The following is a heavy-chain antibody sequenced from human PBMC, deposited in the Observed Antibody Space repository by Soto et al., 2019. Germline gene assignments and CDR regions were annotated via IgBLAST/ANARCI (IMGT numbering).Heavy chain of an antibody. V-gene: IGHV4-61*01. D-gene: IGHD4-17*01. CDR2: IYHSGST. CDR3: ARVRTETSTFYYYYAMDV. J-gene: IGHJ6*02. Sequence: QVRLQESGPGLVKPSETLFLTCTVSGGSVSIGSHYWSWIRQPPGKGLEWIAYIYHSGSTDYNPSLKSRVSISVDTSKNQFSLMVRSVTAADTAVYYCARVRTETSTFYYYYAMDVWGQGTTVTVSS. CDR1: GGSVSIGSHY.